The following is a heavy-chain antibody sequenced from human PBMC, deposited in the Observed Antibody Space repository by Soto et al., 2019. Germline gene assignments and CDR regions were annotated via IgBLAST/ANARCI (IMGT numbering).Heavy chain of an antibody. CDR1: GGSISSGNKY. Sequence: SETLSLTCTVSGGSISSGNKYWSWIRQPPGKGLEWIGYIFSSGTTYYNPSLKSRLTMSLDASQNQFSLKLNSLTDADTAVYFCARVPSPFDYYYAMDVWGQGTTVTVSS. CDR3: ARVPSPFDYYYAMDV. D-gene: IGHD3-16*01. V-gene: IGHV4-30-4*01. J-gene: IGHJ6*02. CDR2: IFSSGTT.